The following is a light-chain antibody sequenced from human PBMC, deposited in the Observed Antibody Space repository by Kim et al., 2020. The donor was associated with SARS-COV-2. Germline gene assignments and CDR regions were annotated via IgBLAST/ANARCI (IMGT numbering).Light chain of an antibody. CDR3: QQSYSTPIT. V-gene: IGKV1-39*01. Sequence: EIQVTQSPSSLSASVGDRVTITCRAELNIKTNLNWYQQKSGRAPNLLVFSSSTLHSGVPLRFSGNGSGTVFTLTISGLEPEVFATYYCQQSYSTPITFGQGTRLEIK. J-gene: IGKJ5*01. CDR1: LNIKTN. CDR2: SSS.